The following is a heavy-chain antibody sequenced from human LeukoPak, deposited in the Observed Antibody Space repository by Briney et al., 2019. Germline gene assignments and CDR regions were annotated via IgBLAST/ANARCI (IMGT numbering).Heavy chain of an antibody. D-gene: IGHD3-10*01. V-gene: IGHV1-58*02. J-gene: IGHJ6*02. Sequence: SVKVSCKASGFTFTSSAMQWVRQARGQRLEWIGWIVVGSGNTNYAQKFQERVTITRDMSTSTAYMELSSLRSEDTAVYYCAAVSSYGSGSYYPRYYYYGMDVWGQGTTVTVSS. CDR2: IVVGSGNT. CDR3: AAVSSYGSGSYYPRYYYYGMDV. CDR1: GFTFTSSA.